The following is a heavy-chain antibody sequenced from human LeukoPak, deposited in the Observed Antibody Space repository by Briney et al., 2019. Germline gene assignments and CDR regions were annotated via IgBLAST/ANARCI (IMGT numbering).Heavy chain of an antibody. CDR3: ARSSHNVYCTGGTCLYDFDY. D-gene: IGHD2-8*02. CDR2: LSGSGGST. Sequence: GGSLRLSCAASGFTFSTYAMSWVRQAPGKGLEWVSGLSGSGGSTYYADSVKGRFTISGDNYKNTLYLQMNNVRAADTAVYYCARSSHNVYCTGGTCLYDFDYWGQGTLVTVSS. J-gene: IGHJ4*02. CDR1: GFTFSTYA. V-gene: IGHV3-23*01.